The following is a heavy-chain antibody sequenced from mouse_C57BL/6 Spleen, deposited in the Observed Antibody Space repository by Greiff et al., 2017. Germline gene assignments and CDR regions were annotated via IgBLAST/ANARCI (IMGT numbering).Heavy chain of an antibody. Sequence: EVKLMESGPELVKPGASVKMSCKASGYTFTDYNMHWVKQSHGKSLEWIGYINPNNGGTSYNQKFKGKATLTVNKSSSTAYMELRSLTSEDSAVYYCARRGEENYFDYWGQGTTLTVSS. V-gene: IGHV1-22*01. J-gene: IGHJ2*01. CDR3: ARRGEENYFDY. CDR2: INPNNGGT. CDR1: GYTFTDYN.